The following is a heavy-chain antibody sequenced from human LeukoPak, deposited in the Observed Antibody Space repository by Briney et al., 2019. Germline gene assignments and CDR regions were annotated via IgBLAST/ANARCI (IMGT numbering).Heavy chain of an antibody. J-gene: IGHJ5*02. V-gene: IGHV4-59*01. CDR3: ARGRYSSSWYGEFDP. CDR2: IYYSGST. Sequence: PSETLSLTCTASGGSTSGYYWSWIRQPPGKGLEWIGYIYYSGSTNYNPSLKSRVTISVDTSKNQFSLKLSSVTAADTAVYYCARGRYSSSWYGEFDPWGQGTLVTVSS. CDR1: GGSTSGYY. D-gene: IGHD6-13*01.